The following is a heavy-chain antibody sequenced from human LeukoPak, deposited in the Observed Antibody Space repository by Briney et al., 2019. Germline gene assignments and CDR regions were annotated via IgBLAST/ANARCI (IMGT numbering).Heavy chain of an antibody. D-gene: IGHD4-11*01. CDR2: INHSGST. V-gene: IGHV4-34*01. CDR3: ARVNTVMATFDY. Sequence: SETLSLTCAVYGGSFSGYYWSWIRQPPGKGLEWIGEINHSGSTNYNPSLKSRVTISVDTSKNQFSLKLSSVTAADTAVYYCARVNTVMATFDYWGQGTPVTVSS. CDR1: GGSFSGYY. J-gene: IGHJ4*02.